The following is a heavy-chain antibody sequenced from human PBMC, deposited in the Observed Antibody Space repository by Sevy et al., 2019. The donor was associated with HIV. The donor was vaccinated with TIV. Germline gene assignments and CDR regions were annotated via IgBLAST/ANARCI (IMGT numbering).Heavy chain of an antibody. Sequence: GGSLRLSCAASGFTFSSYAMSWVRQAPGKGLEWVSAISGSGGSTSYADSVKGRFTISRDNSKNTLYLQMNGLRAEDTAVYYCAKVWAVAGHFDAFDIWGRGTMVTVSS. D-gene: IGHD6-19*01. CDR3: AKVWAVAGHFDAFDI. CDR1: GFTFSSYA. J-gene: IGHJ3*02. CDR2: ISGSGGST. V-gene: IGHV3-23*01.